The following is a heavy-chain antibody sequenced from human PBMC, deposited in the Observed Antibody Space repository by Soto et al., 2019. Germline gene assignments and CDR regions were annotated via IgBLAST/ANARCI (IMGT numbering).Heavy chain of an antibody. J-gene: IGHJ6*02. CDR1: GGNFSSYA. D-gene: IGHD1-1*01. Sequence: QVQLVQSGAEVKKPGSSVKVSCKASGGNFSSYAISWLRQAPGQGLEWMGGIIPVFRTTNYEQKWQCRVTITADGCTSTAYMGLSSLTSADTSVYYCAGSSPYRLIQTPAGNQYYYPMDVWGQGTTVTVSS. V-gene: IGHV1-69*01. CDR3: AGSSPYRLIQTPAGNQYYYPMDV. CDR2: IIPVFRTT.